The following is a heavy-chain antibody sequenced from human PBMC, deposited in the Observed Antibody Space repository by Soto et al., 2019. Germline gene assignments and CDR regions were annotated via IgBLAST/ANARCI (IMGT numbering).Heavy chain of an antibody. V-gene: IGHV1-8*01. CDR2: MNPNSGNT. J-gene: IGHJ6*03. D-gene: IGHD3-10*01. CDR1: GYTFTSYD. Sequence: VASVKVSCKASGYTFTSYDINWVRQATGQGLEWMGWMNPNSGNTGYAQKFQGRVTMTRNTSISTAYMELSSLRSGDTAVYYCARGRGGSGSYYGYYYYYYMDVWGKGTTVTVSS. CDR3: ARGRGGSGSYYGYYYYYYMDV.